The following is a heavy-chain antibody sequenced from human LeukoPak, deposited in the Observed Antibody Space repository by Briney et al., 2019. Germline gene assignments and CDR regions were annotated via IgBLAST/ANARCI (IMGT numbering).Heavy chain of an antibody. Sequence: GGSLRLSCAASGFIFSRYAMSWIRQAPGKGLEWVSAISGSGGTTYYADSVKGRFTISRDNSKNTLYLQMNSLRAEDTAVYYCAKDRGMFLVGYLDYWGQGTLVTVSS. CDR2: ISGSGGTT. V-gene: IGHV3-23*01. CDR3: AKDRGMFLVGYLDY. J-gene: IGHJ4*02. D-gene: IGHD2-15*01. CDR1: GFIFSRYA.